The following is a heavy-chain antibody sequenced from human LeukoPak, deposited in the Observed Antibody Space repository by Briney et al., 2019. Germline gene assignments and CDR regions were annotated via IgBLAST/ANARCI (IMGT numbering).Heavy chain of an antibody. Sequence: GESLKISCKGSGYSFSGYWIGWVRQMPGKGLEWMGIVYPDNSDTRYSPSFQGQVTISADKSITTAYLHWSSLKASDTAMYYCARVGGIAVADHLDYWGQGTLVTVSS. D-gene: IGHD6-19*01. CDR2: VYPDNSDT. CDR1: GYSFSGYW. CDR3: ARVGGIAVADHLDY. J-gene: IGHJ4*02. V-gene: IGHV5-51*01.